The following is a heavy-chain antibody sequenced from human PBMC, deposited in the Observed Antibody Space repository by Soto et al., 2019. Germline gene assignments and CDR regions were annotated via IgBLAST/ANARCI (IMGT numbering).Heavy chain of an antibody. V-gene: IGHV1-2*04. D-gene: IGHD6-13*01. CDR3: ARVAAAGHSAY. CDR1: GYTFTGYY. J-gene: IGHJ4*02. Sequence: ASVKVSCKASGYTFTGYYMHWVRHAPGQGLECMGWINPNSGGTNYAQKFQGWVTMTRDTSTSTAYMELRSLSSDDTAVYYCARVAAAGHSAYWGQGTLVTVSS. CDR2: INPNSGGT.